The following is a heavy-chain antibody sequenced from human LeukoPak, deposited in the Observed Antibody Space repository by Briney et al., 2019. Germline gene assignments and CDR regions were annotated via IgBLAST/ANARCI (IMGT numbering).Heavy chain of an antibody. D-gene: IGHD2-15*01. CDR1: GFTFGSYW. Sequence: PGGSLRLSCAASGFTFGSYWMSWVRQAPGKGLEWVANIKQDGSEKYYVDSVKGRFTISRDNAKNSLYLQMNSLRAEDTAVYYCAREARVVAAADYWGQGTLVTVSS. CDR2: IKQDGSEK. V-gene: IGHV3-7*01. J-gene: IGHJ4*02. CDR3: AREARVVAAADY.